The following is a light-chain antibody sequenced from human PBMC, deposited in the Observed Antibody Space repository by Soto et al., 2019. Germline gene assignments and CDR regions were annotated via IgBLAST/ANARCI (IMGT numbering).Light chain of an antibody. CDR1: QSVSSY. CDR3: QQRSNWT. CDR2: DAS. V-gene: IGKV3-11*01. Sequence: EIGLTQSPATLSLSPGERATLSCRASQSVSSYLAWYQQKPGQAPRLLIYDASNRATGIPARFSGSASGTDFTLTISSLEPEDFAVYYCQQRSNWTFGGGTKVEIK. J-gene: IGKJ4*01.